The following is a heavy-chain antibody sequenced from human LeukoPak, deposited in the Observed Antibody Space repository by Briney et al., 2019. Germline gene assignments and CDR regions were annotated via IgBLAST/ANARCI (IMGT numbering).Heavy chain of an antibody. CDR3: ARAVFDDYGDPYFDY. D-gene: IGHD4-17*01. V-gene: IGHV3-74*01. CDR1: GFTFSSCW. CDR2: INSDGSST. Sequence: GGSLRLSCAASGFTFSSCWMHWVRQAPGKGLVWVSRINSDGSSTSYADSVKGRFTISRDNAKNALYLQMNSLRAEDTAVYYCARAVFDDYGDPYFDYWGQGTLVTVSS. J-gene: IGHJ4*02.